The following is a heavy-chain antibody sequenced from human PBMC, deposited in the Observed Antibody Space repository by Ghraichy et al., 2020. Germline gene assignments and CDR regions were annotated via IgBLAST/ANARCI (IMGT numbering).Heavy chain of an antibody. CDR2: IYYSGST. Sequence: ESLNISCTVSGGSISSYYWSWIRQPPGKGLEWIGYIYYSGSTNYNPSLKSRVTISVDRSKNQFSLKLSSVTAADTAVYYCAREHQIVGATGGYNWFDPWGQGTLVTVSS. J-gene: IGHJ5*02. D-gene: IGHD1-26*01. CDR3: AREHQIVGATGGYNWFDP. V-gene: IGHV4-59*01. CDR1: GGSISSYY.